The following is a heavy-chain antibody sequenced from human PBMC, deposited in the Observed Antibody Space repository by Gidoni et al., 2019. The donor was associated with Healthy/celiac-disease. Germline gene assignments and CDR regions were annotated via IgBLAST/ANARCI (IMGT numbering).Heavy chain of an antibody. J-gene: IGHJ6*02. Sequence: EVQLVESGGGLVQPGRSLRLSCAAYGFTFDTYAMHWIRPAPGKGPEWVSGISWNSCTIGYADSVKGRFTISRDNAKTSLYLQMNSLRAEDTALYYCTKGYDFWSGYPNYYCHMDVWGQGTTVTVSS. CDR3: TKGYDFWSGYPNYYCHMDV. D-gene: IGHD3-3*01. CDR2: ISWNSCTI. CDR1: GFTFDTYA. V-gene: IGHV3-9*01.